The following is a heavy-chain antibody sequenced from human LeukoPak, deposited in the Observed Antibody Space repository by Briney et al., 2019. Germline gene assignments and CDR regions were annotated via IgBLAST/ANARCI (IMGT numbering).Heavy chain of an antibody. CDR3: ARHQGHYYDSSGYRARWFDP. CDR2: IYYSGST. V-gene: IGHV4-39*01. D-gene: IGHD3-22*01. Sequence: SETLSLTCTVSGGSISSSSYYWGWIRQPPGKGLEWIGSIYYSGSTYYNPFLKSRVTISVDTSKNQFSLKLSSVTAADTAVYYCARHQGHYYDSSGYRARWFDPWGQGTLVTVSS. J-gene: IGHJ5*02. CDR1: GGSISSSSYY.